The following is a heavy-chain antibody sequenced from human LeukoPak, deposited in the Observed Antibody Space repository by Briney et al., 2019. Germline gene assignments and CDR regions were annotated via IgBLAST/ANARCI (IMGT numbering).Heavy chain of an antibody. CDR1: GFTFSSYS. CDR3: TTETYRRFDY. Sequence: PGGSLRLSCAASGFTFSSYSMNWVRQAPGKGLEWVSSISSSSSYIYYADSVKGRFTISRDNAKNSLYLQIDSLRAEDTAVYYCTTETYRRFDYWGQGTLVTVSS. CDR2: ISSSSSYI. V-gene: IGHV3-21*01. J-gene: IGHJ4*02.